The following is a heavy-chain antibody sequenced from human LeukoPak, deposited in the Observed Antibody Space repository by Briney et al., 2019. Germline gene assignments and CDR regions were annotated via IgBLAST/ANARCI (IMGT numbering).Heavy chain of an antibody. Sequence: ASVKVSCESSGYTFTNHYIHWVRQAPGHPLEWLGWIKPNTPSTLYAHRFQLSVTITRDIFITTAQMEVSRLSSDDTAVYDCARGLRYGLDVWGQGKRSPCP. CDR2: IKPNTPST. CDR1: GYTFTNHY. V-gene: IGHV1-2*02. J-gene: IGHJ6*02. CDR3: ARGLRYGLDV.